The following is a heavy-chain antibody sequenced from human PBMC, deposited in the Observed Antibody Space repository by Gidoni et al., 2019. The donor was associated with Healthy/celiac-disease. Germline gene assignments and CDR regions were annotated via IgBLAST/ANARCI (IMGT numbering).Heavy chain of an antibody. CDR2: IYYSGST. Sequence: QLQLQESGPGLVKPSETLSLTCTVPGGFISSSSSYWGWIRQPPGKGLACIGSIYYSGSTYYNPSLKSRVTISVDTSKNQFSLKLGSVTAADTAVYYCASSIYDSSGYYYAGWFDPWGQGTLVTVSS. J-gene: IGHJ5*02. CDR3: ASSIYDSSGYYYAGWFDP. CDR1: GGFISSSSSY. V-gene: IGHV4-39*01. D-gene: IGHD3-22*01.